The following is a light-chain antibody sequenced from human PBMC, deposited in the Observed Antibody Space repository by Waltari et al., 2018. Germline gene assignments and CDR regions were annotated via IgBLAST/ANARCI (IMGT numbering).Light chain of an antibody. CDR2: LES. CDR3: MQGLQSHRT. CDR1: ESLLHTNGFTY. V-gene: IGKV2-28*01. Sequence: DIVMTQSPLSLPVTPGESASIPCRSSESLLHTNGFTYVDWYVQKPGQPPQRLFYLESNRASGVPDRFSGSGSGTDVSLKISRVEAEDVGVYYCMQGLQSHRTFGQGTKVEIK. J-gene: IGKJ1*01.